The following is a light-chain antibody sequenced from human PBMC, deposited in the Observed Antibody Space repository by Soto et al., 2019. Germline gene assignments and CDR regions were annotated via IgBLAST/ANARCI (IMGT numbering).Light chain of an antibody. Sequence: DIVITKSPATLSVYTGEGATLSCRASQGIVDTLAWYQQKPGQTPRLLIYDTSIRATGVPARFSGSRSGAEFTLTISSLQSEDFAVYYCQHYVNWPLTFGGGAKADIK. J-gene: IGKJ4*01. CDR1: QGIVDT. CDR3: QHYVNWPLT. CDR2: DTS. V-gene: IGKV3-15*01.